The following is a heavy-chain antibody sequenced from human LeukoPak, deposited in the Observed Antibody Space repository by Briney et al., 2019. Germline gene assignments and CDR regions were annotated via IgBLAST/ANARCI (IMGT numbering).Heavy chain of an antibody. CDR2: INKDGSEK. Sequence: GGSLRLSCVVSRLTFRGYWMRWVRQAPGKGLEWVAAINKDGSEKRYVDSVEGRFTISRDNAKNSLYLQMNSLRAEDTAVYYCARTVLLWFGEFPTPFDYWGQGTLVAVSS. CDR3: ARTVLLWFGEFPTPFDY. V-gene: IGHV3-7*01. D-gene: IGHD3-10*01. CDR1: RLTFRGYW. J-gene: IGHJ4*02.